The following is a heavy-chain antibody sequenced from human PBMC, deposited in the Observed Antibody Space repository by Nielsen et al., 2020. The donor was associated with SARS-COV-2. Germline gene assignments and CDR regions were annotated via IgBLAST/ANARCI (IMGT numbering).Heavy chain of an antibody. J-gene: IGHJ6*02. D-gene: IGHD5-18*01. CDR3: ATMGYGLMDV. CDR1: GFTFSSYG. V-gene: IGHV3-30*03. Sequence: GESLKISCAASGFTFSSYGMHWVRQAPGNGLEWVAVISYDGSNKYYADSVKGRFAISRDNAKNTLYLQMNSLRAEDTALYYCATMGYGLMDVWGQGTTVTVSS. CDR2: ISYDGSNK.